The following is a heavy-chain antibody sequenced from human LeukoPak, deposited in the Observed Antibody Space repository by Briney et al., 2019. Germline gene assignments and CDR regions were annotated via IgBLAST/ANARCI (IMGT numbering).Heavy chain of an antibody. V-gene: IGHV3-30*02. CDR1: GFVFSKNG. CDR3: AKFSYGDHVA. CDR2: IRHDESKE. Sequence: GGSLRLSCAASGFVFSKNGMHWVRQAPGKGLEWVAFIRHDESKEYCADSVKGRFTISRDNSKNTLSLQMNSLRADDTALYYCAKFSYGDHVAWGQGTLVAVSS. D-gene: IGHD4-17*01. J-gene: IGHJ5*02.